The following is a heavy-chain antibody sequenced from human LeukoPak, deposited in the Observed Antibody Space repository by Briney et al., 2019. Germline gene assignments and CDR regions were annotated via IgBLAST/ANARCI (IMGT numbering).Heavy chain of an antibody. V-gene: IGHV4-39*01. D-gene: IGHD3-3*01. Sequence: SETLSLTCTVSGVSISSSSYYWGWIRQPPGKGLEWIGSIYYSGSTYYNPSLKSRVTISVDTSKNQFSLKLSSVTAADTAVYYCATNNKYYDFVNGYSFNWFDPWGQGTLVTVSS. J-gene: IGHJ5*02. CDR1: GVSISSSSYY. CDR3: ATNNKYYDFVNGYSFNWFDP. CDR2: IYYSGST.